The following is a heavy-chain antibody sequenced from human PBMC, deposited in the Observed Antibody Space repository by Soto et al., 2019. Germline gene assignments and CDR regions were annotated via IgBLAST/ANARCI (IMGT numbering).Heavy chain of an antibody. V-gene: IGHV1-18*01. CDR3: ARDAAAGLNDY. J-gene: IGHJ4*02. D-gene: IGHD6-13*01. CDR2: ISAYNGNT. CDR1: GYTFTSYG. Sequence: QVQLVQSGAEVKKPGASVTVSCKASGYTFTSYGISWVRQAPGQGLEWMGWISAYNGNTKYAQKFQGRVTMTTDTSTSTAYIEVRSLRSDDTAVYSCARDAAAGLNDYWGQGTLVTVSS.